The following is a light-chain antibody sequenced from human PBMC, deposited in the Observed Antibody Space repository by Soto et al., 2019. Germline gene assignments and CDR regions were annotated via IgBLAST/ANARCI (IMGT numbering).Light chain of an antibody. J-gene: IGKJ1*01. CDR2: LGS. Sequence: DIVVTQSPLSLPVTPGEPASICCRSSQSLLYSNGYNYLDWYLQKPGQSPQLLIYLGSNRASGVPDRFSGSGSGTDFTLKISRVEAEDVGVYYCMQALQLRTFGQGTKVDIK. V-gene: IGKV2-28*01. CDR1: QSLLYSNGYNY. CDR3: MQALQLRT.